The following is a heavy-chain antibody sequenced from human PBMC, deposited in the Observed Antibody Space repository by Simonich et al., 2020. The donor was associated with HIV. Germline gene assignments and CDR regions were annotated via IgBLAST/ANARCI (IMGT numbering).Heavy chain of an antibody. CDR1: GGSISSNNYY. Sequence: QLQLQESGPGLVKPSETLSLTCTVSGGSISSNNYYWGWIRQPPGKGLEWIGYIYYSGITNYNPSLKSRVTISVYTSKNQFSLKLTSVTAADTAVYYCAREGYIRDITTIGLPDYWGQGTLVTVSS. V-gene: IGHV4-61*05. D-gene: IGHD6-13*01. CDR2: IYYSGIT. CDR3: AREGYIRDITTIGLPDY. J-gene: IGHJ4*02.